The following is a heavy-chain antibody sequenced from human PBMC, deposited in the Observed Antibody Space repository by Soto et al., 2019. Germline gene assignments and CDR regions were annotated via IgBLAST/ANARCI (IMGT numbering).Heavy chain of an antibody. CDR2: ISGSGGST. D-gene: IGHD1-20*01. V-gene: IGHV3-23*01. J-gene: IGHJ4*02. CDR3: AKPPDYNWNDY. CDR1: GVTCSSYA. Sequence: GLMRHSCAVAGVTCSSYAMSWVRQAPGKGLEWVSGISGSGGSTYYADSVKGRFTISRDNSKDTLYLQMNNLRAEDTAVYYCAKPPDYNWNDYWGQGTLVTVSS.